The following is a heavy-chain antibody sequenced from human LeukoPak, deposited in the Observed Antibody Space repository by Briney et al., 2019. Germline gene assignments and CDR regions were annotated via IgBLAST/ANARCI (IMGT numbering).Heavy chain of an antibody. D-gene: IGHD3-3*01. Sequence: ASVKVSCKASGYKFTNYGISWVRQAPGQGLEWMGWISAYNGNTNYAQNFQGRVTMTTDTSTSTSYMEMRSLRSDDTAVYYCARDLRIFQYDSSSGYWWGTTGPREHFDYWGQGTLVTVSS. CDR1: GYKFTNYG. CDR2: ISAYNGNT. V-gene: IGHV1-18*01. J-gene: IGHJ4*02. CDR3: ARDLRIFQYDSSSGYWWGTTGPREHFDY.